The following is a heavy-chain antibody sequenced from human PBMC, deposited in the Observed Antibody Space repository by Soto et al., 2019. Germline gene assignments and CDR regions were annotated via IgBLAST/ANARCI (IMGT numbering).Heavy chain of an antibody. J-gene: IGHJ3*02. CDR2: ISYDGSNK. CDR1: GFTFSSYG. D-gene: IGHD4-17*01. Sequence: QVQLVESGGGVVQPGRSLRLSCAASGFTFSSYGMHWVRQAPGKGLEWVAVISYDGSNKYYADSVKGRFTISRDNSENTLYLQMNSLRAEDTAVYYCAKDVDQTVTTRRDDAFDIWGQGTMVTVSS. CDR3: AKDVDQTVTTRRDDAFDI. V-gene: IGHV3-30*18.